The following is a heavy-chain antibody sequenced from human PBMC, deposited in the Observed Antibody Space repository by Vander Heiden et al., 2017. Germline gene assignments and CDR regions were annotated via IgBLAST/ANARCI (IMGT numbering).Heavy chain of an antibody. D-gene: IGHD3-22*01. Sequence: QVQLVQSGSELKKPGASVKVSCKASGYTFTSYAMNCVRQAPGQGLEWMGWINTNTGNPTYAQGFTGRLVVSLDTSVSTAYLQISSLKAEDTAVYYGARTAITMIVGGIGVDWFDPWGHGTLVTVSS. CDR1: GYTFTSYA. CDR3: ARTAITMIVGGIGVDWFDP. J-gene: IGHJ5*02. CDR2: INTNTGNP. V-gene: IGHV7-4-1*02.